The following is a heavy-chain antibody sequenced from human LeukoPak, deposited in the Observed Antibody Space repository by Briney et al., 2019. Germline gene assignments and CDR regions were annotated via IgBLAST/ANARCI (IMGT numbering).Heavy chain of an antibody. D-gene: IGHD1-26*01. CDR2: IYYSGNT. CDR1: GGSVSSSSYY. J-gene: IGHJ4*02. V-gene: IGHV4-39*02. CDR3: ARDSEL. Sequence: PSETLSLTCTVSGGSVSSSSYYWGWIRQPPGKGLEWIGSIYYSGNTYYNASLKSRVTISVDTSKNQFSLKLTSVTAADTAVYYCARDSELWGQGTLVTVSS.